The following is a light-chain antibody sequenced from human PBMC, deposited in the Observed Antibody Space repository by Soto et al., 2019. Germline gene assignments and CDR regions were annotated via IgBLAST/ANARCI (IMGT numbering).Light chain of an antibody. J-gene: IGKJ1*01. CDR2: DGS. CDR1: QSISSW. CDR3: QQYNSYWT. Sequence: DIQMTQSPSTLSASVGDRVTITCRASQSISSWLAWYQQKPGKAPKLLIYDGSRLESGVPSRFSGSESGTEFTLTISSLQPDDVATYYCQQYNSYWTFGQGTKVEI. V-gene: IGKV1-5*01.